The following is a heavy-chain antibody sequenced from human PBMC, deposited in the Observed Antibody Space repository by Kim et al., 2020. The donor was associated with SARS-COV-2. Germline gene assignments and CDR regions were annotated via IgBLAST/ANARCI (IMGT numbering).Heavy chain of an antibody. CDR3: AGDSDAFDI. V-gene: IGHV4-34*01. CDR2: GTT. Sequence: GTTNSTPSLKSRVTISVDTSKNQFSLKLSSVTAADTAVYYCAGDSDAFDIWGQGTMVTVSS. J-gene: IGHJ3*02.